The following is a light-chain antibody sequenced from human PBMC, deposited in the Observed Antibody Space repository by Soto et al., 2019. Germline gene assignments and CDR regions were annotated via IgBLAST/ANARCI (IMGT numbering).Light chain of an antibody. J-gene: IGKJ4*01. V-gene: IGKV3-11*01. CDR3: QKGNNWPLT. Sequence: EIVLTQSPATLSLSPGERAALSCRASQSVSTYLAWYQQKPGQAPRLLIYDASNRATGIPARFSGSGSGTDFTLTISSLEPEDFAVYYCQKGNNWPLTFGGGTKVEIK. CDR2: DAS. CDR1: QSVSTY.